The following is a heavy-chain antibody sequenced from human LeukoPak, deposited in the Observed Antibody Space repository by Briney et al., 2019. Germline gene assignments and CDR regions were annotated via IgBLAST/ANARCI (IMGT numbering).Heavy chain of an antibody. Sequence: PGGSLRLSCAASGFTFTSYGMNWVRQAPGKGLEWVSSISVGGRTYYADSVKGRFTISRDISKNTLDLQMNSLRAEDTAVYYCATVHKTTYDIDYWGQGTLVTVSS. J-gene: IGHJ4*02. V-gene: IGHV3-23*01. D-gene: IGHD4-11*01. CDR3: ATVHKTTYDIDY. CDR1: GFTFTSYG. CDR2: ISVGGRT.